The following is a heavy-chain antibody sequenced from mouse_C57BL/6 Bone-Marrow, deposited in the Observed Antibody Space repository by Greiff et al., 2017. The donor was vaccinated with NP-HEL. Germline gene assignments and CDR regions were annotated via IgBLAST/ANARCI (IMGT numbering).Heavy chain of an antibody. CDR2: INPSTGGT. D-gene: IGHD2-4*01. CDR3: ARGLGFDY. Sequence: VQLQQSGPELVKPGASVKISCKASGYSFTGYYMNWVKQSPEKSLEWIGEINPSTGGTTYNQKFKAKATLTVDKSSSTAYMQLKSLTSEDSAVYCCARGLGFDYWGQGTTLTVSS. CDR1: GYSFTGYY. J-gene: IGHJ2*01. V-gene: IGHV1-42*01.